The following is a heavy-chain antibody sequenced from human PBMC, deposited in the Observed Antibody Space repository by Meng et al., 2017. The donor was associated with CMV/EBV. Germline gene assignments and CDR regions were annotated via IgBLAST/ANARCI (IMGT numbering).Heavy chain of an antibody. CDR2: IIPIFGTA. J-gene: IGHJ6*02. CDR3: AASNTTYYYYGMDV. D-gene: IGHD1-14*01. Sequence: SVKISCKASGGTFSSYAISWVRQAPGQGLEWMGGIIPIFGTANYAQKFQGRVTITTDESTSTAYMELSSLRSEDTAVYYCAASNTTYYYYGMDVWGQGTTVTVSS. V-gene: IGHV1-69*05. CDR1: GGTFSSYA.